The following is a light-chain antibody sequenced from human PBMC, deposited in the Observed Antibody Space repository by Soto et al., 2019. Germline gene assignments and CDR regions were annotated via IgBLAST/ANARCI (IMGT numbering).Light chain of an antibody. CDR2: DVS. V-gene: IGLV2-14*03. Sequence: QAASVSGSPGQSITISCTGTSSDVGGYNYVSWYQHHPGKAPKRMIHDVSNRPSGVSNRFSGSKSGNTASLTISGLQAEDEADYYCSSYIPNNSTYVFGTGTKLTVL. CDR1: SSDVGGYNY. J-gene: IGLJ1*01. CDR3: SSYIPNNSTYV.